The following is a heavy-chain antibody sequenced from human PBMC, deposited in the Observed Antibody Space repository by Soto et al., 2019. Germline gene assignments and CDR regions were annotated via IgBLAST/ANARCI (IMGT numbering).Heavy chain of an antibody. CDR1: GFTFSDYY. J-gene: IGHJ4*02. D-gene: IGHD6-19*01. CDR3: ARVVSDGWYFDY. V-gene: IGHV3-11*05. Sequence: PGGSLRLSCAASGFTFSDYYMSWIRQAPGKGLEWVSYISSSSSYTNYADSVKGRFTISRDNAKNSLYLQMNSLRAEDTAVYYCARVVSDGWYFDYWGQGTLVTVSS. CDR2: ISSSSSYT.